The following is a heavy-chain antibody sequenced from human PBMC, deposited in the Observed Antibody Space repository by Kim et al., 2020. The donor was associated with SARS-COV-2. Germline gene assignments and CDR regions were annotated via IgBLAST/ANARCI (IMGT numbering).Heavy chain of an antibody. J-gene: IGHJ4*02. D-gene: IGHD6-19*01. CDR3: ASLHRSGWYYFDY. CDR2: IYHSGRI. Sequence: SETLSLTCTVSGFSISSGYYWGWIRQPPGKGLEWIGIIYHSGRIYYNPSLKSRVTISVDTSKNQFSLKLISLTAADTALYYCASLHRSGWYYFDYLGQGT. CDR1: GFSISSGYY. V-gene: IGHV4-38-2*02.